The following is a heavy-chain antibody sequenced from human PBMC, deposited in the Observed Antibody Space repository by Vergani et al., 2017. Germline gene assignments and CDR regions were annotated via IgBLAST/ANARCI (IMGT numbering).Heavy chain of an antibody. V-gene: IGHV4-39*07. D-gene: IGHD5-18*01. CDR1: GGSISSSSYY. J-gene: IGHJ4*02. CDR2: IYYSGST. CDR3: AHGGGYSIIDY. Sequence: QLQLQESGPGLVKPSETLSLTCTVSGGSISSSSYYWGWIRQPPGKGLEWIGSIYYSGSTYYNPSLKSRVTISVDTSKNQFSLKLSSVTAADTAVYYCAHGGGYSIIDYWGQGTLVTVSS.